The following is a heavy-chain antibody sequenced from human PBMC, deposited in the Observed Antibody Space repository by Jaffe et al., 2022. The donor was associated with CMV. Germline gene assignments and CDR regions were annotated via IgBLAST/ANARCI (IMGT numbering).Heavy chain of an antibody. CDR2: ISSNGGST. D-gene: IGHD6-19*01. CDR1: GFTFSSYA. J-gene: IGHJ4*02. CDR3: ASSGWYANHFDY. Sequence: EVQLVESGGGLVQPGGSLRLSCAASGFTFSSYAMHWVRQAPGKGLEYVSAISSNGGSTYYANSVKGRFTISRDNSKNTLYLQMGSLRAEDMAVYYCASSGWYANHFDYWGQGTLVTVSS. V-gene: IGHV3-64*01.